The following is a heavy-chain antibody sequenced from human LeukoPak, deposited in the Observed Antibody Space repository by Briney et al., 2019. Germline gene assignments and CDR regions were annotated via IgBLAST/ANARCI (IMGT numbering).Heavy chain of an antibody. CDR2: ISYDGSNK. Sequence: GRSLRLSCAASGFTFSSYGMHWVRQAPGKGLEWVAVISYDGSNKYYADSVKGRFIISRDNSKNTLYLQMNSLRAEDTAVYYCAKGRLRYFDWLTYFDYWGQGTLVTVSS. J-gene: IGHJ4*02. V-gene: IGHV3-30*18. CDR1: GFTFSSYG. CDR3: AKGRLRYFDWLTYFDY. D-gene: IGHD3-9*01.